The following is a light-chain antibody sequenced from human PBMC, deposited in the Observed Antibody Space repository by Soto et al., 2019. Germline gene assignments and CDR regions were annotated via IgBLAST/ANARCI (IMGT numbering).Light chain of an antibody. J-gene: IGLJ1*01. CDR3: QSYERSLRGYA. CDR2: GNS. V-gene: IGLV1-40*01. CDR1: SXNIGAGYD. Sequence: QSVLTQPPSVSGAPGQGFTISCTGSSXNIGAGYDVQWYQQLPGTAPKLLIYGNSNRPSGVPDRFSGSKSGTSASLAITGLKAEDEADYSCQSYERSLRGYAFGTGSKLTVL.